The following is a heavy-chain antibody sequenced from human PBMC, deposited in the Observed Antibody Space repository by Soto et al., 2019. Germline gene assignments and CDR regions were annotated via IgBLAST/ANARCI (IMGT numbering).Heavy chain of an antibody. CDR2: IYISGST. CDR3: AKSGGYSSGWYYFDY. J-gene: IGHJ4*02. Sequence: PXETLSLTCTVSGCSISSYYWSWIRKPAGKGLEWIGRIYISGSTNYNPSLKSRVTMSVDTSKKQFSLRLSSVTAADTAVYYCAKSGGYSSGWYYFDYWGQGTLVTVSS. D-gene: IGHD6-19*01. CDR1: GCSISSYY. V-gene: IGHV4-4*07.